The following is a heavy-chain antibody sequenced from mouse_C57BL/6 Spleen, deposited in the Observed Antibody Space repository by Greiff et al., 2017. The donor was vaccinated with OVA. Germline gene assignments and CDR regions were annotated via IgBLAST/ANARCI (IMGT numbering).Heavy chain of an antibody. CDR3: ARENGDSSGYGAMDY. J-gene: IGHJ4*01. V-gene: IGHV1-76*01. D-gene: IGHD3-2*02. Sequence: QVQLKESGAELVRPGASVKLSCKASGYTFTDYYINWVKQRPGQGLEWIARIYPGSGNTYYNEKFKGKATLTAEKSSSTAYMQLSSLTSEDSAVYFCARENGDSSGYGAMDYWGQGTSVTVSS. CDR2: IYPGSGNT. CDR1: GYTFTDYY.